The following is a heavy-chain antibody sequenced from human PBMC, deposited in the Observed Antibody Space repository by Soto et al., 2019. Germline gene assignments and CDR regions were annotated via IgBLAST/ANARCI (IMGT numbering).Heavy chain of an antibody. CDR1: GYSFTSYW. J-gene: IGHJ4*02. V-gene: IGHV5-51*01. CDR3: ARNGAYFDWLLDFDY. Sequence: PGESLKISCKRSGYSFTSYWIGWVRQMPGKGLEWMGIIYPGDSDTRYSPSFQGQVTISADKSISTAYLQWSSPKASDTAMYYCARNGAYFDWLLDFDYWGQGTLVTVSS. CDR2: IYPGDSDT. D-gene: IGHD3-9*01.